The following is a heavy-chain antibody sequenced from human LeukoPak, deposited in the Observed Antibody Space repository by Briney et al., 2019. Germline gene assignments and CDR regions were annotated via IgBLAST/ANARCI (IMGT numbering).Heavy chain of an antibody. Sequence: GGSLRLSCAASGFTFSSYWMSWVRQAPGKGLEWVANIKQDGSEKYYVDSVKGRFTISRDNAKNSLYLQMNSLRAEDTAVYYCARNYYDSSGYYVYWGQGTLVTVSS. J-gene: IGHJ4*02. V-gene: IGHV3-7*01. CDR3: ARNYYDSSGYYVY. CDR2: IKQDGSEK. CDR1: GFTFSSYW. D-gene: IGHD3-22*01.